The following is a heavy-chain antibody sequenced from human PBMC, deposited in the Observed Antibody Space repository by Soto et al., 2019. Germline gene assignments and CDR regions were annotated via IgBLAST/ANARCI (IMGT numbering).Heavy chain of an antibody. J-gene: IGHJ6*03. CDR3: ARGNYGSGSYYSPYYYYYMDV. V-gene: IGHV1-18*01. Sequence: ASVKVSCKASGYTFTSYGISWVRQAPGQGLEWMGWFSAYNGNTNYAQKLQGRVTMTTDTSTSTAYMELRSLRSDDTAVYYCARGNYGSGSYYSPYYYYYMDVWGKGTTVTVSS. D-gene: IGHD3-10*01. CDR2: FSAYNGNT. CDR1: GYTFTSYG.